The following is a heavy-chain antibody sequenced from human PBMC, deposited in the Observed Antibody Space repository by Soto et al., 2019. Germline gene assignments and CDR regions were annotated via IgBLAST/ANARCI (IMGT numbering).Heavy chain of an antibody. CDR3: ARVRFGELV. D-gene: IGHD3-10*01. CDR1: GFTFSSYA. J-gene: IGHJ4*02. CDR2: IGVGGGDR. Sequence: EVQLLESGGGLVQPGGSLRLSCAASGFTFSSYAMSWVRQAPGKGLEWVSIIGVGGGDRYYPESVKGRFTISRDNSRDTLYLDMNSLRDKDTAVYYCARVRFGELVWGQGTLVTVSS. V-gene: IGHV3-23*01.